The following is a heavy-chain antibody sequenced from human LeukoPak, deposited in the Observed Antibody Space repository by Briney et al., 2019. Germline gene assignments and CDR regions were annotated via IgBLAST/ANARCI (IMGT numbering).Heavy chain of an antibody. CDR2: ISSSSSYI. Sequence: GGSLRLSCAASGFTFSSYWMHWVRQAPGKGLEWVSSISSSSSYIYYADSVKGRFTISRDNAKNTLYLQMNSLRAEDTAVYYCARDWFHAIDYWGQGTLVTVSS. CDR3: ARDWFHAIDY. CDR1: GFTFSSYW. V-gene: IGHV3-21*01. D-gene: IGHD2/OR15-2a*01. J-gene: IGHJ4*02.